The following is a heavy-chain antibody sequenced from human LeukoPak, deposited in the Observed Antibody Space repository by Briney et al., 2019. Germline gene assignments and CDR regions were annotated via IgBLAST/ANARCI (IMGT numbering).Heavy chain of an antibody. CDR2: IYYSGST. D-gene: IGHD2-2*01. CDR3: ARFISSPTTRRYCSSTSCQSGAWFDP. J-gene: IGHJ5*02. V-gene: IGHV4-59*11. Sequence: SETLSLTCTVSGGSISNHYWSWIRQPPGKGLEWIGYIYYSGSTNYNPSLKSRVTMSVDTSKNQFSLKLSSVTAADTAVYYCARFISSPTTRRYCSSTSCQSGAWFDPWGQGTLVTVSS. CDR1: GGSISNHY.